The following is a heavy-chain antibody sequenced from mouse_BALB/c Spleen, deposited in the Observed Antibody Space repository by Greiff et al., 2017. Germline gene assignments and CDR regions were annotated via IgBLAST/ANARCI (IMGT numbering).Heavy chain of an antibody. CDR1: GYAFTNYL. CDR2: INPGSGGT. V-gene: IGHV1-54*03. Sequence: QVQLKQSGAELVRPGTSVKVSCKASGYAFTNYLIEWVKQRPGQGLEWIGVINPGSGGTNYNEKFKGKATLTADKSSSTAYMQLSSLTSDDSAVYFCARWPITTGADYYAMDYWGQGTSVTVSS. CDR3: ARWPITTGADYYAMDY. J-gene: IGHJ4*01. D-gene: IGHD1-2*01.